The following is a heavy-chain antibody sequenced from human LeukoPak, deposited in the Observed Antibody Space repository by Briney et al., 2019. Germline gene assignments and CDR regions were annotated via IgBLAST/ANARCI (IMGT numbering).Heavy chain of an antibody. D-gene: IGHD6-19*01. CDR1: GYTFTGYY. Sequence: GASVKVSCKASGYTFTGYYMHWVRQAPGQGLEWMGWINPNSGGTNYAQKFQGRVTITRDTSASTAYMELSSLRSEDTAVYYCARESVIAVDYWGQGTLVTVSS. V-gene: IGHV1-2*02. CDR3: ARESVIAVDY. CDR2: INPNSGGT. J-gene: IGHJ4*01.